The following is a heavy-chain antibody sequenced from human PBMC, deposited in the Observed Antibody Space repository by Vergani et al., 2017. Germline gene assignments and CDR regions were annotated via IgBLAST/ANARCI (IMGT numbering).Heavy chain of an antibody. J-gene: IGHJ4*02. CDR3: AKDGPKGDIVATIPYFDY. Sequence: EVQLLESGGGLVQPGGSLRLSCAASGFTFSSYAMSWVRQAPGKGLEWVSAISGSGGSTYYADSVKGRFTISRDNSKNTLYLQMNSLRAEDTAVYDCAKDGPKGDIVATIPYFDYWGQGTLVTVSS. V-gene: IGHV3-23*01. D-gene: IGHD5-12*01. CDR1: GFTFSSYA. CDR2: ISGSGGST.